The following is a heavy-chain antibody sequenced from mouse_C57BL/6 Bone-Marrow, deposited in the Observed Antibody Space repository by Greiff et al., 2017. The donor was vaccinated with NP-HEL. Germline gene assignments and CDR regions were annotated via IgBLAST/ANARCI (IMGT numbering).Heavy chain of an antibody. V-gene: IGHV5-15*01. D-gene: IGHD4-1*01. Sequence: EVQGVESGGGLVQPGGSLKLSCAASGFTFSDYGMAWVRQTPGKGPEWVAFISNLAYGIYYAATVTGRFTIARENAKNTLYLEMSSLRSEDTAMYYCARHDWDQNAMDYWGQGTSVTVSS. CDR1: GFTFSDYG. CDR2: ISNLAYGI. CDR3: ARHDWDQNAMDY. J-gene: IGHJ4*01.